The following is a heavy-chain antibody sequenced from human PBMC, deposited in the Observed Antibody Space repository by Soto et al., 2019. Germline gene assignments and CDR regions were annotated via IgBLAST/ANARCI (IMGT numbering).Heavy chain of an antibody. CDR2: IWYDGSAT. Sequence: QVQLVQSGGGVVQPGKSLRLSCGASGFTFSLYGMHWVRQAPGKGLEWVSFIWYDGSATYYGDSVKGRFTISKDDSTNTLYLQMNSLRAEDTAVYYCARDIAVRRIDEWGLGTLVTVAS. D-gene: IGHD6-6*01. CDR1: GFTFSLYG. V-gene: IGHV3-33*01. J-gene: IGHJ4*02. CDR3: ARDIAVRRIDE.